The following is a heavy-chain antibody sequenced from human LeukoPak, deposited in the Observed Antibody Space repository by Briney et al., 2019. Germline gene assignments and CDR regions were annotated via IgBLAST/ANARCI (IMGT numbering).Heavy chain of an antibody. Sequence: GASVKVSCKASGYTFTGYYMHWVQQAPGQGLEWMGWINPNSGGTNYAQKFQGRVTMTRDTSISTAYMELSRLRSDDTAVYYCARSYSSSIRSQSPFDYWGQGTLVTVSS. J-gene: IGHJ4*02. CDR2: INPNSGGT. D-gene: IGHD6-6*01. V-gene: IGHV1-2*02. CDR1: GYTFTGYY. CDR3: ARSYSSSIRSQSPFDY.